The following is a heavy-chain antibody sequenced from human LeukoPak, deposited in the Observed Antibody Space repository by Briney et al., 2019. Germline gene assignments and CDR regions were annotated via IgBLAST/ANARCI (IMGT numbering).Heavy chain of an antibody. V-gene: IGHV3-30-3*01. Sequence: GGSLRLSCAASGFTFSSYAMHWVRQAPGKGLEWVAVISYDGSNKYYADSVKGRFTISRDNSKNTLYLQMNSLRAEDTAVYYCARDYDSSGQPDYWGQGTLVTVSS. CDR2: ISYDGSNK. CDR1: GFTFSSYA. CDR3: ARDYDSSGQPDY. D-gene: IGHD3-22*01. J-gene: IGHJ4*02.